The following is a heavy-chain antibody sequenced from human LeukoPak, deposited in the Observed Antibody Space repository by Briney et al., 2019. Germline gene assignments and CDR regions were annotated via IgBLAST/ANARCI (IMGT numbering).Heavy chain of an antibody. CDR1: GGTFSSYA. CDR3: ARGLGDSSGQYYFDY. D-gene: IGHD3-22*01. Sequence: SVKVSCEASGGTFSSYAISWVRQAPGQGLEWMGGIIPIFGTANYAQKFQGRVTITADESTSTAYMELSSLRSEDTAVYYCARGLGDSSGQYYFDYWGQGTLVTVSS. CDR2: IIPIFGTA. V-gene: IGHV1-69*13. J-gene: IGHJ4*02.